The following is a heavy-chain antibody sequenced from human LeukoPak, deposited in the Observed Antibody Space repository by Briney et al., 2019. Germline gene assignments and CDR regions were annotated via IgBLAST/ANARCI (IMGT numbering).Heavy chain of an antibody. CDR3: ARATLPYDSSGYHYVEQRVVFDY. V-gene: IGHV4-61*01. CDR1: GGSVSSGSYY. Sequence: PSETLSLTCTVSGGSVSSGSYYWSWIRQPPGKGLEWIGYIYYSGSTNYNPSLKSRITISVDTSKNQFSLKLSSVTAADTAVYYCARATLPYDSSGYHYVEQRVVFDYWGQGTLVTVSS. J-gene: IGHJ4*02. D-gene: IGHD3-22*01. CDR2: IYYSGST.